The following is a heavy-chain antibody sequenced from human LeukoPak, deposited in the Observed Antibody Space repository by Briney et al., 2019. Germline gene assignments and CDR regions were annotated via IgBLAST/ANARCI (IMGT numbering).Heavy chain of an antibody. Sequence: SQTLSLTCTVSGGSISSGSYYWSWIRQPAGKGLEWIGRIYTSGSTNYNPSLKSRVTISVDTSKNQFSLRLSSVTAADTAVYYCARDVGATPGYFDYWGQGTLVTVSS. J-gene: IGHJ4*02. CDR3: ARDVGATPGYFDY. D-gene: IGHD1-26*01. CDR1: GGSISSGSYY. V-gene: IGHV4-61*02. CDR2: IYTSGST.